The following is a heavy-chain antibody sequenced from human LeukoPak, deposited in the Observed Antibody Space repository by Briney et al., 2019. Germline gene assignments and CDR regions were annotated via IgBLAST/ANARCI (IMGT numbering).Heavy chain of an antibody. CDR3: ARDKYDSSSHIRYYYYYYYMDV. Sequence: SETLSLTCAVSGGSISSSNWWSWVRQPPGKGLEWIGEIYHSGSTNYNPSLKSRVTISVDKSKNQFSLKLSSVTAADTAVYYCARDKYDSSSHIRYYYYYYYMDVWGKGTTVTVSS. CDR1: GGSISSSNW. J-gene: IGHJ6*03. D-gene: IGHD6-13*01. CDR2: IYHSGST. V-gene: IGHV4-4*02.